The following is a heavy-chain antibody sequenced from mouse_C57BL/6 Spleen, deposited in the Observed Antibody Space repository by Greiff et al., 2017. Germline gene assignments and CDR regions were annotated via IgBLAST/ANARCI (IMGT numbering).Heavy chain of an antibody. CDR2: ISYDGSN. D-gene: IGHD2-3*01. CDR1: GYSITSGYY. V-gene: IGHV3-6*01. CDR3: ARDRGYDLYFDY. J-gene: IGHJ2*01. Sequence: DVKLQESGPGLVKPSQSLSLTCSVTGYSITSGYYWNWIRQFPGNKLEWMGYISYDGSNNYNPSLKNRISITRDTSKNQFFLKLNSVTTEDTATYYCARDRGYDLYFDYWGQGTTLTVSS.